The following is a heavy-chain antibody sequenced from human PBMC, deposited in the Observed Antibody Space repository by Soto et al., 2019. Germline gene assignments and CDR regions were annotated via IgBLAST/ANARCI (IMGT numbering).Heavy chain of an antibody. D-gene: IGHD3-10*01. Sequence: QFQLVQSGAEGKKPGASVNVSCETSGYTFANYPMHWVRQAPGQTREWMGWINAGNGYTKYSQKFQGRVTITRDTSASIAYMELSSLRSEDTAVYYCARAKIITTLDYWGQGTLVTVSS. CDR2: INAGNGYT. J-gene: IGHJ4*02. V-gene: IGHV1-3*01. CDR3: ARAKIITTLDY. CDR1: GYTFANYP.